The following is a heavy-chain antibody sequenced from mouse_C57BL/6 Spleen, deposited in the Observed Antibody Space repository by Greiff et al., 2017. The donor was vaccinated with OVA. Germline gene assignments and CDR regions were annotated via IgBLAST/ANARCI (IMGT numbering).Heavy chain of an antibody. J-gene: IGHJ1*03. CDR2: ISRGGDYI. Sequence: EVKLVESGEGLVKPGGSLKLSCAASGFTFSSYAMSWVRQTPEKRLEWVAYISRGGDYIYYADTVKGRFTISRDNARNTLYLQMSSLKSEDTAMYYCTRDLAGLLRYFDVWGTGTTVTVSS. V-gene: IGHV5-9-1*02. D-gene: IGHD2-3*01. CDR3: TRDLAGLLRYFDV. CDR1: GFTFSSYA.